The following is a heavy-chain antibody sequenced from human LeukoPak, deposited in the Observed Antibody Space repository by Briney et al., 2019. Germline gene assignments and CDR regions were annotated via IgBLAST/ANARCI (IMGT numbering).Heavy chain of an antibody. V-gene: IGHV1-69*04. D-gene: IGHD5-24*01. Sequence: SVKVSCKASGGTFISYAISWVRQAPGQGLEWMGRIIPILGIANYTHKFQGRVTITADKSTSTAYMELSSLRSEDTAVYYCATQPRGNGYNYYFDYWGQGTLVTVSS. J-gene: IGHJ4*02. CDR1: GGTFISYA. CDR3: ATQPRGNGYNYYFDY. CDR2: IIPILGIA.